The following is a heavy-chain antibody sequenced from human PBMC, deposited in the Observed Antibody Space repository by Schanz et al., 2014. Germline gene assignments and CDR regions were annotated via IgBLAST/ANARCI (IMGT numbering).Heavy chain of an antibody. CDR3: ARLVGPSFYYGMDV. D-gene: IGHD2-15*01. CDR1: GDSMSSGGYY. V-gene: IGHV4-31*03. Sequence: QVQLQESGPGLVKPSQTLSLTFNVSGDSMSSGGYYWNWIRQHPGKGLEWIGYIYDSGNTYYNPSLKSRVTMSIDTSENQFSLNLRSVTGADTAVYYCARLVGPSFYYGMDVWGQGTTXTVSS. J-gene: IGHJ6*02. CDR2: IYDSGNT.